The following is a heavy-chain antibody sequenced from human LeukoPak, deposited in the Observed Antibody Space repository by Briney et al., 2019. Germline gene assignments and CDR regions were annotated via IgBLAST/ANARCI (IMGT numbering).Heavy chain of an antibody. V-gene: IGHV3-53*01. J-gene: IGHJ4*02. CDR3: ARGVEPLAATTLAY. CDR1: GFTVITND. CDR2: LYSDGNT. Sequence: GGSLRLSCAASGFTVITNDMTWVRQAPGKGLEWVSVLYSDGNTKYADSVQGRFTISRDNSKNTLYLEMNSLSPDDTAVYYCARGVEPLAATTLAYWGQGTLVTVSP. D-gene: IGHD2-15*01.